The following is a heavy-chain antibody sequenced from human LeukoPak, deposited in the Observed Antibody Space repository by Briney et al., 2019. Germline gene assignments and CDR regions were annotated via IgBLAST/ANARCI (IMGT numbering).Heavy chain of an antibody. J-gene: IGHJ4*02. V-gene: IGHV3-74*01. Sequence: GGSLRLSCAASGNYWMHWVRQAPGKGLVWVSHINTDGTVTNYADSVKARFIISRDNARNTVYLQMNSLRVEDTAVYYCVRDFRSADYWGQGTLVTVSS. CDR1: GNYW. CDR3: VRDFRSADY. CDR2: INTDGTVT.